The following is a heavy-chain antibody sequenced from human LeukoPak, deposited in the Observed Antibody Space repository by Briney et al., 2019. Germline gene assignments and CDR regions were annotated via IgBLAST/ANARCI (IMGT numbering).Heavy chain of an antibody. CDR3: AREYYYDSSGHPEDAFDI. CDR1: GFTFSSYS. D-gene: IGHD3-22*01. CDR2: ISSSSSTI. Sequence: GGSLRLSCAASGFTFSSYSMNWVRQAPGKGLEWVSYISSSSSTIYYADSVKGRFTISRDNAKNSLYLQMNSLRAEDTAVYYCAREYYYDSSGHPEDAFDIWGQGTVVTVSS. J-gene: IGHJ3*02. V-gene: IGHV3-48*01.